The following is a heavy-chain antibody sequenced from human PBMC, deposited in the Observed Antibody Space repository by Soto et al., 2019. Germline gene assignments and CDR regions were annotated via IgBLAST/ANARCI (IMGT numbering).Heavy chain of an antibody. J-gene: IGHJ4*02. CDR1: GGSISSDDYY. Sequence: PSETLSLTCTVSGGSISSDDYYWSWIRQPPGKGLEWIASISYSGRTHYNPSLRSRTVISLDTSKKQFSLNIISVTAADTAVHYCARVPYDVNGYGFFDRWGQGTLVTVSS. V-gene: IGHV4-30-4*01. CDR3: ARVPYDVNGYGFFDR. CDR2: ISYSGRT. D-gene: IGHD3-22*01.